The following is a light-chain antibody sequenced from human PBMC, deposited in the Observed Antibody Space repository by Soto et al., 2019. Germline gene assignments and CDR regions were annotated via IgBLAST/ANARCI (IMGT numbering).Light chain of an antibody. Sequence: EIVMTQSPATLSVSPGERATLSCRASQSVSSNFAWYQRKPGQAPRLLIYDASTRATGIPARFSGSGSGTEFTLTISSLQSEDFATYYCQLYNKRPLSFGGGTKVEIK. CDR3: QLYNKRPLS. CDR2: DAS. CDR1: QSVSSN. J-gene: IGKJ4*01. V-gene: IGKV3-15*01.